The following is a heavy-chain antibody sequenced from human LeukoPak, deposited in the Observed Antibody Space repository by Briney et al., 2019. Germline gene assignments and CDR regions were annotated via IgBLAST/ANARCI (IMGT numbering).Heavy chain of an antibody. Sequence: GGSLRPSCAASGFTFSSYEMNWVRQAPGKGLEWVSYISSSGSTKYYADSVKGRFTISRDNAKNSLYLQMYTLRAEDTAFYYCARALYYYDSSGYYTPGWGQGTLVTVSS. D-gene: IGHD3-22*01. J-gene: IGHJ4*02. CDR2: ISSSGSTK. CDR1: GFTFSSYE. CDR3: ARALYYYDSSGYYTPG. V-gene: IGHV3-48*03.